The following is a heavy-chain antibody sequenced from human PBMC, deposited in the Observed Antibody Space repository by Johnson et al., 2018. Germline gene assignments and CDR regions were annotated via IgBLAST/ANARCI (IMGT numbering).Heavy chain of an antibody. V-gene: IGHV3-30*18. D-gene: IGHD6-6*01. CDR2: ISYDGSNK. CDR3: AKDSIPASSSASAEDQH. Sequence: QDQLVQSGGGVVQPGRTLRLSCAASGFTFSSYGMHWVRQAPGKGLEWVAVISYDGSNKYYADSVKGRFTISRDNSKNTLYLQMNSLRAEDTAVYYCAKDSIPASSSASAEDQHWGQGTLVTVSS. CDR1: GFTFSSYG. J-gene: IGHJ1*01.